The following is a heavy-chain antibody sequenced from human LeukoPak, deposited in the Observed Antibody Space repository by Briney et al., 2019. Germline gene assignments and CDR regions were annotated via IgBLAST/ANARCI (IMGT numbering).Heavy chain of an antibody. V-gene: IGHV3-7*01. J-gene: IGHJ4*02. Sequence: PGGSLRLSCAASGVSFSGYWMGWVRQAPGKGMEWVAKIKQDGSEKYYADSVNGRFTISRDNAKNALYLQMTSLRAEDTAVYYCSRSLGYWGQGALVTVSS. D-gene: IGHD3-16*01. CDR3: SRSLGY. CDR2: IKQDGSEK. CDR1: GVSFSGYW.